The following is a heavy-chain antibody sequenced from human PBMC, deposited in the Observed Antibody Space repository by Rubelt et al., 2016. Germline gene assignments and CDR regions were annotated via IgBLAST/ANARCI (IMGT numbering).Heavy chain of an antibody. Sequence: QVQLVQSGAEVKKPGASVKVSCKASGYTFTSLAMHWVCQAPGQRLEWMVWINAGNGNTKYSQKLQGRVTITRDTAASTAYMELSSLRSEDTAVYYCARAQRIRLLMVYAPTFDYWGQGTLVTVSS. V-gene: IGHV1-3*01. CDR2: INAGNGNT. D-gene: IGHD2-8*01. CDR1: GYTFTSLA. J-gene: IGHJ4*02. CDR3: ARAQRIRLLMVYAPTFDY.